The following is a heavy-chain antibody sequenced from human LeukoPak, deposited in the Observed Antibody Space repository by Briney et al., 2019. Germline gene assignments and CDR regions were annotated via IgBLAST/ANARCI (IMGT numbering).Heavy chain of an antibody. V-gene: IGHV3-74*01. D-gene: IGHD3-9*01. CDR3: ARDMFDWLFEDLEIGVSFDY. CDR1: GGSFSGYYW. J-gene: IGHJ4*02. Sequence: ETLSLTCAVYGGSFSGYYWMHWVRQAPGKGLVWVSRIQTDGSSTNYADSVKGRFTISRDDAKNTLYLQMNSLRAEDTAVYYCARDMFDWLFEDLEIGVSFDYWGQGTLVTVSS. CDR2: IQTDGSST.